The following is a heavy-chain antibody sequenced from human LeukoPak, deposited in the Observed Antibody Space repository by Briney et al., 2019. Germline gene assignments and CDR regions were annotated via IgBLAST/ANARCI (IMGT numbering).Heavy chain of an antibody. CDR1: GYRFTGYY. Sequence: ASVKVSCKASGYRFTGYYIHWVRQAPGQGLEWMGWIDPSSGGTNYAQNFQVRVTMTRDTSISTVHMELNRLTSDDTAMYYCAREDYWGQGTLVTVSS. CDR2: IDPSSGGT. V-gene: IGHV1-2*02. CDR3: AREDY. J-gene: IGHJ4*02.